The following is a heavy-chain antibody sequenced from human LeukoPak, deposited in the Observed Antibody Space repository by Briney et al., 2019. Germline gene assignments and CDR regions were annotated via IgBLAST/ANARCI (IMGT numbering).Heavy chain of an antibody. Sequence: GGSLRHSCAASGSTFSSYAKSWVRQAPGKGLEWVSAISGSGVGTYYAGSVKGRFTISRDNSKNTLYLQMNSLRAEDTAVYYCAKVHTATYIIRDPSDIWGQGTMVTVSS. J-gene: IGHJ3*02. CDR1: GSTFSSYA. D-gene: IGHD2-15*01. CDR3: AKVHTATYIIRDPSDI. V-gene: IGHV3-23*01. CDR2: ISGSGVGT.